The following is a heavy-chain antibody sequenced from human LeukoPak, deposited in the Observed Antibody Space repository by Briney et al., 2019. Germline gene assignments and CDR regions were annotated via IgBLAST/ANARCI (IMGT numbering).Heavy chain of an antibody. Sequence: GGSLRLSCAASGFIFSNYWMTWVRQAPGKGLEGGANIKEDGSEKYYVDSVKGRFTIFRDNAKNSLYLQMNSLRAEDTAVYYCSGGSRFVDYWGQGTLVTVSS. V-gene: IGHV3-7*04. CDR1: GFIFSNYW. CDR2: IKEDGSEK. D-gene: IGHD3-10*01. J-gene: IGHJ4*02. CDR3: SGGSRFVDY.